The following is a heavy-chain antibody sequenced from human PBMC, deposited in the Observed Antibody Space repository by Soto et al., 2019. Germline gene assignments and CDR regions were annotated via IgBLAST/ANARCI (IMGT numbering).Heavy chain of an antibody. Sequence: GGSLRLSCAASGFTFSSYAMSWVRQAPGKGLEWVSAISGSGGSTYYADSVKGRFTISRDNSKNTLYLQMNSLRAQDTAVYYCAKDNPHYGYCSGGSCYSEYWGQGTLVTVSS. CDR3: AKDNPHYGYCSGGSCYSEY. V-gene: IGHV3-23*01. CDR2: ISGSGGST. D-gene: IGHD2-15*01. CDR1: GFTFSSYA. J-gene: IGHJ4*02.